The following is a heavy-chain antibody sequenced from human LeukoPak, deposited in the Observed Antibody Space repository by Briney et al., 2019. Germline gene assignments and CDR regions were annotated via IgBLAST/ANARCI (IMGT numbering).Heavy chain of an antibody. CDR2: IYYSGYT. J-gene: IGHJ5*02. D-gene: IGHD6-19*01. CDR1: GGSINSYY. V-gene: IGHV4-59*01. Sequence: PSETLSLTCTVSGGSINSYYWSWIRQPPGKGLEWIGYIYYSGYTNYNPSLKSRVTISVDTSKDQFSLKLSSVTAADTAVYYCASSKTNGDSSGWYAWFDPWGQGTLVTVSS. CDR3: ASSKTNGDSSGWYAWFDP.